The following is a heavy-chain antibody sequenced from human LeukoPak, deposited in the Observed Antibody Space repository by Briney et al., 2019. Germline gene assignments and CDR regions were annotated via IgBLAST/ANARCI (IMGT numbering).Heavy chain of an antibody. D-gene: IGHD3-16*02. J-gene: IGHJ5*02. CDR2: IYSGGST. CDR3: ARTHQYRFDP. CDR1: GFTFSSYW. Sequence: GGSLRLSCAASGFTFSSYWMSWVRQAPGKGLEWVSVIYSGGSTYYADSVKGRFTISRDNSKNTLYLQMNSLRAEDTAVYYCARTHQYRFDPWGQGTPVTVSS. V-gene: IGHV3-53*01.